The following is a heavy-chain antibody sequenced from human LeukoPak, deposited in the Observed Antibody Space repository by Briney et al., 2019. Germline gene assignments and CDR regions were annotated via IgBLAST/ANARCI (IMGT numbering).Heavy chain of an antibody. CDR1: GFTFSSYG. Sequence: PGGSLRLSCAASGFTFSSYGMHWVRQAPGKGPQWVAVISYDGNTIHYADSVKGRFTISRDTSKNTLYLQMNSLRTEDTAVYYCARSGGLQKFDYWGQGTLVTVSS. D-gene: IGHD4-11*01. J-gene: IGHJ4*02. CDR3: ARSGGLQKFDY. CDR2: ISYDGNTI. V-gene: IGHV3-30*03.